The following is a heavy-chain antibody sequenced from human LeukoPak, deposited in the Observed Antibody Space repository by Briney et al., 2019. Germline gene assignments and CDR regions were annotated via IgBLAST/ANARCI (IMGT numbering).Heavy chain of an antibody. D-gene: IGHD2/OR15-2a*01. V-gene: IGHV1-3*01. CDR1: GYTFTSYA. CDR2: INAGNGNT. CDR3: ARDLLLASGKSNYYYGMDV. Sequence: ASVKVSCKASGYTFTSYAMHWVRQAPGQRLGWMGWINAGNGNTKYSQKFQGRVTITRDTSASTAYMELSSLRSEDTAVYYCARDLLLASGKSNYYYGMDVWGKGPRSPSPQ. J-gene: IGHJ6*01.